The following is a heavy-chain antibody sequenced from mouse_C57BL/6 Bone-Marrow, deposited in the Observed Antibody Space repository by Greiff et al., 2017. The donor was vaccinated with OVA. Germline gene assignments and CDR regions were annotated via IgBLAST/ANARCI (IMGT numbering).Heavy chain of an antibody. CDR1: GFTFSSYA. CDR3: ARDFFYYYGKGAWFAY. J-gene: IGHJ3*01. V-gene: IGHV5-4*01. Sequence: DVKLVESGGGLVKPGGSLKLSCAASGFTFSSYAMSWVRQTPEKRLEWVATISDGGSYTYYPDNVKGRFTISRDNAKNNLYLQMSHLKSEDTAMYYCARDFFYYYGKGAWFAYWGQGTLVTVSA. CDR2: ISDGGSYT. D-gene: IGHD1-1*01.